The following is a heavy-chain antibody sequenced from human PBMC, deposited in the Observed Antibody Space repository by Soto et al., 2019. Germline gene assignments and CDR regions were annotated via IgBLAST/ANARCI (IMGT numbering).Heavy chain of an antibody. CDR2: IIPIFGTA. V-gene: IGHV1-69*01. D-gene: IGHD2-21*02. Sequence: QVQLVQSGAEVKKPGSSVKVSCKASGGTFSSYAISWVRQAPGQGLEWMGGIIPIFGTANYAQKFQGRVTITADESTSTAYMELSSLRSEDTAVYYCARDPLFSGCGGDCYRYFDYWGQGTLVTVSS. CDR3: ARDPLFSGCGGDCYRYFDY. J-gene: IGHJ4*02. CDR1: GGTFSSYA.